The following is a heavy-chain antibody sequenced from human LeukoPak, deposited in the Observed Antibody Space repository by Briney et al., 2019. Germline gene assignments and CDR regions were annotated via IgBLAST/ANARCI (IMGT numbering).Heavy chain of an antibody. V-gene: IGHV4-4*07. J-gene: IGHJ4*02. CDR2: VYTSGST. D-gene: IGHD3-3*01. CDR3: AREPNYDVVSGFLYYFDP. CDR1: GGSIRNYY. Sequence: SETLSLTCSVSGGSIRNYYWSWIRQAGGKGLEWIGHVYTSGSTKSNPSLTSRVTMSVDMSKNQVSLRLTSVTAADSAVYYCAREPNYDVVSGFLYYFDPWGQGTLVSVSS.